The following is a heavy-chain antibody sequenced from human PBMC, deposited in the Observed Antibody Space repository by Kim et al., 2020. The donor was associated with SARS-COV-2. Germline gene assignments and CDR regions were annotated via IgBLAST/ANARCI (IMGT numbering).Heavy chain of an antibody. V-gene: IGHV4-34*01. D-gene: IGHD4-17*01. Sequence: SETLSLTCAVYGGSFSGYYWSWIRQPPGKGLEWIGEINNSGSTNYNPSLKSRVTISVDTSKNQFSLKLSSVTAADTAVYYCARGLPVTNFFYYYYGMDVWGQGTTVTVSS. J-gene: IGHJ6*02. CDR2: INNSGST. CDR3: ARGLPVTNFFYYYYGMDV. CDR1: GGSFSGYY.